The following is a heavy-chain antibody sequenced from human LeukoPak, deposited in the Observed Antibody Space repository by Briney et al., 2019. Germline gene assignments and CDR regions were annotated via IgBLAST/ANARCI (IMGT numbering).Heavy chain of an antibody. CDR3: AREERAVSYYFDY. D-gene: IGHD2-8*01. J-gene: IGHJ4*02. Sequence: NPSETLSLTCAVYGGSFSGYYWSWIRQPPGKGLEWIGEINHSGSTNYNPSLKSRVTISVDTSKNQFSLKLSSVTAADTAVYYCAREERAVSYYFDYWGQGTLVTVSS. CDR1: GGSFSGYY. V-gene: IGHV4-34*01. CDR2: INHSGST.